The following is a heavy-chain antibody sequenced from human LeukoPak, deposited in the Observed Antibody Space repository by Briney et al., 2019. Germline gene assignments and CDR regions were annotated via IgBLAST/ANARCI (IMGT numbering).Heavy chain of an antibody. CDR3: TRSRPVGGITFDN. J-gene: IGHJ4*02. CDR2: IKQDGSEK. CDR1: GFTFSSYW. D-gene: IGHD3-16*01. V-gene: IGHV3-7*01. Sequence: PGGSLRLSCAASGFTFSSYWMSWVRQAPGKGLEWVANIKQDGSEKYYVDSVKGRFTISRDNAKNSLYLQMNSLRAEDTAVYYCTRSRPVGGITFDNWGQGTLVTVSS.